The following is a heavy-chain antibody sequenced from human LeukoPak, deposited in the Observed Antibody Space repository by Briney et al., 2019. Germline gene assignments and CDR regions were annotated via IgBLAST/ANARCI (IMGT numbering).Heavy chain of an antibody. CDR3: TTITFGGVIDH. D-gene: IGHD3-16*01. Sequence: PGGSLRLSCAASGFTVTNNDMGRVRQAPGKGLECVSVLNIAGNTYYADSVKGRFTISRDNSKNTLYLQMNTLRAEDTALYYCTTITFGGVIDHWGQGTLVTVSS. V-gene: IGHV3-53*01. CDR2: LNIAGNT. J-gene: IGHJ4*02. CDR1: GFTVTNND.